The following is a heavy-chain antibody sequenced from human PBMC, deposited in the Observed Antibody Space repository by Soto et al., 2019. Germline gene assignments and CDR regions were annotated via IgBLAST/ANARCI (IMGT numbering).Heavy chain of an antibody. V-gene: IGHV3-23*01. Sequence: GGSLRLSCAASGFTFSNYAMAWVRQAPGKGLEWVSVISVGGVGAYYADSVKGRFTISRDNSKNTLYLQMNSLRAEDTAVYYCARVKEAFDYWGQGTLVTVSS. CDR1: GFTFSNYA. CDR3: ARVKEAFDY. J-gene: IGHJ4*02. CDR2: ISVGGVGA.